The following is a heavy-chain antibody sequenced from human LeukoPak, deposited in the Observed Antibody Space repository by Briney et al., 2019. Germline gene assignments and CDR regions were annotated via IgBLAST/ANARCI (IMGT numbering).Heavy chain of an antibody. Sequence: SETLSLTCTVSGGSISSYYWSWIRQPPGKGLEWIGYIYYSGSTNYNPSLKSRVTISVDTSKNQFSLKLSSATAADTAVYYCASGGAVAGTPAFDYWGQGTLVTVSS. D-gene: IGHD6-19*01. CDR1: GGSISSYY. CDR3: ASGGAVAGTPAFDY. V-gene: IGHV4-59*08. J-gene: IGHJ4*02. CDR2: IYYSGST.